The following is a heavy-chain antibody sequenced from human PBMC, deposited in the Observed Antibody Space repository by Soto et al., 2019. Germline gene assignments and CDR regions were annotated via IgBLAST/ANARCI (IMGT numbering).Heavy chain of an antibody. Sequence: SETLSLTCTVSGGPISSYYWSWIRQPPGKGLEWIGYIYYSGSTNYNPSLKSRVTISVDTSKNQFSLKLSSVTAADTAVYYCAREFPGYYDSSGYNYYGMDVWGQGTTVTVSS. CDR2: IYYSGST. J-gene: IGHJ6*02. CDR3: AREFPGYYDSSGYNYYGMDV. V-gene: IGHV4-59*01. CDR1: GGPISSYY. D-gene: IGHD3-22*01.